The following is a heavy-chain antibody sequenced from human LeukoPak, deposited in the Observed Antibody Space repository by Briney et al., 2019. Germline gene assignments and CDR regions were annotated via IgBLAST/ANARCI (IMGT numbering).Heavy chain of an antibody. V-gene: IGHV1-2*02. D-gene: IGHD3-22*01. CDR3: ERDVVYYYDSSGYSGGFDY. Sequence: ASVKVSCKASGYTFTGYYMHWVRQAPGQGLEWMGWINPNSGGTNYAQKFQGRVTMTRDTSISTAYMELSRLRSDDTAVYYCERDVVYYYDSSGYSGGFDYWGQGTLVTVSS. CDR1: GYTFTGYY. CDR2: INPNSGGT. J-gene: IGHJ4*02.